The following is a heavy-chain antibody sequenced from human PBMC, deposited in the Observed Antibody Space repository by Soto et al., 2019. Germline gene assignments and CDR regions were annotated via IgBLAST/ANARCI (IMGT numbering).Heavy chain of an antibody. V-gene: IGHV3-64D*06. CDR3: VKEAIRFLERPTLDY. D-gene: IGHD3-3*01. J-gene: IGHJ4*02. Sequence: GGSLRLSCSASGSTFSSYAMHWVRQAPGKGLEYVSAISSNGGSTYYADSVKGRFTISRDNSKNTLYLQVSSLRAEDTAVYYCVKEAIRFLERPTLDYWGQGTLVTVSS. CDR1: GSTFSSYA. CDR2: ISSNGGST.